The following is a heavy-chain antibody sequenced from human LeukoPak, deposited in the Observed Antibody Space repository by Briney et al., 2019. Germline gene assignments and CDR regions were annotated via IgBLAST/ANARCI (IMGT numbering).Heavy chain of an antibody. CDR3: ARDTYYYGSGSYWAPSDYGMDV. Sequence: ASVKVSCKASGYTFTSYGISWVRQAPGQGLEWMGWISAYNGNTNYAQKLQGRVTMTTDTSTSTAYMELRSLRSDDTAVYYCARDTYYYGSGSYWAPSDYGMDVWGQGTTVTVSS. J-gene: IGHJ6*02. CDR2: ISAYNGNT. CDR1: GYTFTSYG. V-gene: IGHV1-18*01. D-gene: IGHD3-10*01.